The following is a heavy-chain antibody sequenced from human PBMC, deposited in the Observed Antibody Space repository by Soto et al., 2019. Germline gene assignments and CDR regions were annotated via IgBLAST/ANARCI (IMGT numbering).Heavy chain of an antibody. J-gene: IGHJ6*02. CDR3: ATDNPAGLYYYYGMDV. CDR2: ISSSSSTI. Sequence: GGSLRLSCAASGFTFSSYSMNWVRQAPGKGLEWVSYISSSSSTIYYADSVKGRFTISRDNAKNSLYLQMNSLRDEDTAVYYCATDNPAGLYYYYGMDVWGQGTTVTVSS. CDR1: GFTFSSYS. D-gene: IGHD6-19*01. V-gene: IGHV3-48*02.